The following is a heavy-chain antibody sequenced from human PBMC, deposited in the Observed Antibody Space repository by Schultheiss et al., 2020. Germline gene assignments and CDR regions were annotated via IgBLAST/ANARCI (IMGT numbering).Heavy chain of an antibody. CDR3: ARPRDYGDYYYYGMDV. V-gene: IGHV3-33*01. J-gene: IGHJ6*02. Sequence: GESLKISCAASGFTFSSYGMHWVRQAPGKGLEWVAVIWYDGSNKYYADSVKGRFTISRDNSKNTLYLQMNSLRAEDTAVYYCARPRDYGDYYYYGMDVWGQGTTVTGSS. CDR2: IWYDGSNK. CDR1: GFTFSSYG. D-gene: IGHD4-17*01.